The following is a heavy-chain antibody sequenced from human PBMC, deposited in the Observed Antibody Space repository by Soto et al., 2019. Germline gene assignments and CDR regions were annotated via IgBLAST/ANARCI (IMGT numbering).Heavy chain of an antibody. CDR3: ARGLLWVGYFQH. D-gene: IGHD2-2*01. J-gene: IGHJ1*01. CDR2: INHSGST. Sequence: QVQLQQWGAGLLKPSETLSLTCAVYGGSFSGYYWSWIRQPPGKGLEWIGEINHSGSTNYNPSLKSRVTISVDTSKNQFSLKLSSVTAADTAVYYCARGLLWVGYFQHWGQGTLVTVSS. CDR1: GGSFSGYY. V-gene: IGHV4-34*01.